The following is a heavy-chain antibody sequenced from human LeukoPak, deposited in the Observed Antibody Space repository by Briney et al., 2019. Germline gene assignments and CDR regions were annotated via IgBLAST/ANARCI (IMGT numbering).Heavy chain of an antibody. CDR2: ISSSGSTI. Sequence: GGSLRLSCAASGFTFSSYEMNWVRQAPGKGLEWVSYISSSGSTIYYADSVKGRFTISRDNAKNSLYLQMNSLRAEDTAVYYCARVTATYDSSGYYPYYFDYWGQGTLVTVSS. D-gene: IGHD3-22*01. J-gene: IGHJ4*02. CDR1: GFTFSSYE. V-gene: IGHV3-48*03. CDR3: ARVTATYDSSGYYPYYFDY.